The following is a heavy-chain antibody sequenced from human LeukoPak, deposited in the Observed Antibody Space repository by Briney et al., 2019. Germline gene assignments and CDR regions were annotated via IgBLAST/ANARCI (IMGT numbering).Heavy chain of an antibody. CDR1: GGSISSYY. CDR3: ARVWGATTFDY. Sequence: SETLSFTCTVSGGSISSYYWSWIRQPPGKGLEWIGYIYYSGSTNYNPSLKSRVTISVDTSKNQFSLKLSSVTAADTAVYYCARVWGATTFDYWGQGTLVTVSS. J-gene: IGHJ4*02. V-gene: IGHV4-59*01. D-gene: IGHD1-26*01. CDR2: IYYSGST.